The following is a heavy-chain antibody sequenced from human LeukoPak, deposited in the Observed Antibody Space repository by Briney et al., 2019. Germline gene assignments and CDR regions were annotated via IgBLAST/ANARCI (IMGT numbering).Heavy chain of an antibody. CDR2: IYYTGAT. CDR3: ARHDPVGYYQHGMDV. D-gene: IGHD2-15*01. J-gene: IGHJ6*02. Sequence: SETLSLTCTVSGSSISGYFWSCIRQPPGQGLEFIGYIYYTGATLYNPSLKSRVTMSVDTSKNQFSLKLSSVTAADTAVYYCARHDPVGYYQHGMDVWGQGTTVTVSS. CDR1: GSSISGYF. V-gene: IGHV4-59*08.